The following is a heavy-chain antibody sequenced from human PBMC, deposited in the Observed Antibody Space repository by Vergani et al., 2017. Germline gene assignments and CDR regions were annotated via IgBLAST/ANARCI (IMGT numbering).Heavy chain of an antibody. Sequence: QVQLVQSGAEVKKPGSSVKVSCKASGGTFSSYAISWVRQAPGQGLEWMGGIIPIFGTANYAQKFQGRVTITADASTSTAYMGLSSLRSEDTAVYYCARGKGIYSGYDSDYYYYYMDVWSKGTTVTVSS. CDR3: ARGKGIYSGYDSDYYYYYMDV. V-gene: IGHV1-69*01. CDR2: IIPIFGTA. J-gene: IGHJ6*03. CDR1: GGTFSSYA. D-gene: IGHD5-12*01.